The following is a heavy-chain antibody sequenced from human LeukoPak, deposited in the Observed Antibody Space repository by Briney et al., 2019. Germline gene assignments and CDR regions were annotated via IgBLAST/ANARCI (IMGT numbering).Heavy chain of an antibody. V-gene: IGHV1-69*01. D-gene: IGHD3-10*01. CDR2: IIPIFGTA. Sequence: ASVKVSCKASGGTFSSYAISWVRQAPGQGLEWMGGIIPIFGTANYAQKFQGRVMITADESTSTAYMELSSLRSEDTAVYYCARSRKGYGSGSYYPFLDYFDYWGQGTLVTVSS. CDR3: ARSRKGYGSGSYYPFLDYFDY. CDR1: GGTFSSYA. J-gene: IGHJ4*02.